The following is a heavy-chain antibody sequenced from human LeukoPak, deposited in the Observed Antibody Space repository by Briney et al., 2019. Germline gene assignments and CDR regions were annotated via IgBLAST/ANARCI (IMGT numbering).Heavy chain of an antibody. D-gene: IGHD4-17*01. CDR2: INGAGSSI. Sequence: GGSLILSCAASGFTFSSYWMHRVRQTPGKGLVWVSRINGAGSSISYADSVKGRVTISRDNAKNTLYLQMNNLRAEDTAVYYCARGGDYKNDYWGQGTLVTVSS. CDR1: GFTFSSYW. CDR3: ARGGDYKNDY. V-gene: IGHV3-74*01. J-gene: IGHJ4*02.